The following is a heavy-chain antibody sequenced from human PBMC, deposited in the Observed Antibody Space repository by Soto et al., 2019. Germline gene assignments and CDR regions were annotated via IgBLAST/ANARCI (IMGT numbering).Heavy chain of an antibody. Sequence: QVQLVQSGAEVKKPGASVKVSCKASGYTFSSYGINWVRQAPGQGLEWMGWISAYNGNTNYAQKLQGRVSITTDTSTSTAYMELRSLRSDDTAVYYCGRDGSSGYYYGYWGQGTLVTVSS. V-gene: IGHV1-18*01. D-gene: IGHD3-22*01. J-gene: IGHJ4*02. CDR1: GYTFSSYG. CDR3: GRDGSSGYYYGY. CDR2: ISAYNGNT.